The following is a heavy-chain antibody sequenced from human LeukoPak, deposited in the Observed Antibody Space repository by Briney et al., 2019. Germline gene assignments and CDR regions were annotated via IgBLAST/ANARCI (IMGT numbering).Heavy chain of an antibody. Sequence: SETLSLTCAVYGGSFSGYYWSRIRQPPGKGLEWIGEINHSGSTNYNPSLKSRVTISVDTSKNQFSLKLSSVTAADTAVYYCARALGTGLVGYWGQGTLVTVSS. CDR3: ARALGTGLVGY. CDR1: GGSFSGYY. CDR2: INHSGST. D-gene: IGHD2-8*02. V-gene: IGHV4-34*01. J-gene: IGHJ4*02.